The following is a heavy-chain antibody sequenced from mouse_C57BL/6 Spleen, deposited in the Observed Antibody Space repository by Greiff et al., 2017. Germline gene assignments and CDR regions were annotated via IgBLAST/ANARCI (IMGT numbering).Heavy chain of an antibody. CDR3: ARTLSITTVVATGAMDY. CDR2: IWSGGST. D-gene: IGHD1-1*01. J-gene: IGHJ4*01. V-gene: IGHV2-2*01. Sequence: VQLQQSGPGLVQPSQSLSITCTVSGFSLTSYGVHWVRQSPGKGLEWLGVIWSGGSTDYNAAFISRLSISKYNSKSQVFFKMNSLQADDTAIYYCARTLSITTVVATGAMDYWGQGTSVTVSS. CDR1: GFSLTSYG.